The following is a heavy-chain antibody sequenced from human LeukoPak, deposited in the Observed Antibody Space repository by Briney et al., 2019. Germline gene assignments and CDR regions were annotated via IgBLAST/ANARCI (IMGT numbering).Heavy chain of an antibody. J-gene: IGHJ4*02. CDR2: IKSKTDGGTT. CDR1: GFTFSNAW. V-gene: IGHV3-15*01. Sequence: PGGSLRLSCAASGFTFSNAWMSWVRQAPGKGLEWVGRIKSKTDGGTTDYAAPVKGRFTIPRDDSKNTLYLQMNSLKTEDTAVYYCTTRPNYYDSSGYSINRDYWGQGTLVTVSS. CDR3: TTRPNYYDSSGYSINRDY. D-gene: IGHD3-22*01.